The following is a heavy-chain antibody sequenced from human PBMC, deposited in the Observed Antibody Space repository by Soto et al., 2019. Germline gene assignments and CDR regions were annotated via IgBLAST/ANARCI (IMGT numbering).Heavy chain of an antibody. V-gene: IGHV3-64D*08. D-gene: IGHD5-12*01. CDR3: VTASGYYGF. Sequence: QPGGSLRLSCSASGFTFSSYAMNWVRQAPGRRLEYVAAITSDGLKTFYPDSVRGRFTISRDNSKNTLYLQISSLTTDDTGLYYCVTASGYYGFWGQGALVTVSS. J-gene: IGHJ4*02. CDR2: ITSDGLKT. CDR1: GFTFSSYA.